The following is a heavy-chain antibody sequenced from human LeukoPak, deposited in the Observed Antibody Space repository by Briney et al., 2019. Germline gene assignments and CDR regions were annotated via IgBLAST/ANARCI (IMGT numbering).Heavy chain of an antibody. J-gene: IGHJ4*02. D-gene: IGHD1-14*01. V-gene: IGHV3-21*04. CDR2: ISSSSSYI. CDR1: GFTFSSYS. CDR3: TRLKPDRDLNDY. Sequence: GGSLRLSCAASGFTFSSYSMNWVRQAPGKGLEWVSSISSSSSYIYYADSVKGRFTISRDNAKNSLYLQMNSLKTEDTAVYYCTRLKPDRDLNDYWGQGTLVTVSS.